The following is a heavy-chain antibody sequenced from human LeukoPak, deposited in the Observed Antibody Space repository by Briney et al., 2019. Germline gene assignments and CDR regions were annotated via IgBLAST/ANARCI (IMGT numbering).Heavy chain of an antibody. CDR2: FYYDGST. CDR1: GASISQHY. CDR3: TRGITGHYRSMGGFAFDI. V-gene: IGHV4-59*11. Sequence: PSETLSLTCTVSGASISQHYWSWIRQPPGKGLEYIGYFYYDGSTNYTSSVRSRVTILVDTSKNQFTLILRSVTAADTAKYYCTRGITGHYRSMGGFAFDIWGQGTVVAVSS. J-gene: IGHJ3*02. D-gene: IGHD2-8*02.